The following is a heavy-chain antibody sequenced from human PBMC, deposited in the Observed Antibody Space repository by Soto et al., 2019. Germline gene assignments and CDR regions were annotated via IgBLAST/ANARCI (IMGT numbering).Heavy chain of an antibody. V-gene: IGHV4-39*01. Sequence: SETLYLTCRVSGDSISDTIYYWGWVRQSPGKGLEWIGSVHYSGTTQFHPSLKTRVTISVDTSKNEFSLRLRSVTAADTAIYFCSRLLKAAATAMVFWCQGISVT. D-gene: IGHD6-25*01. CDR2: VHYSGTT. J-gene: IGHJ4*02. CDR3: SRLLKAAATAMVF. CDR1: GDSISDTIYY.